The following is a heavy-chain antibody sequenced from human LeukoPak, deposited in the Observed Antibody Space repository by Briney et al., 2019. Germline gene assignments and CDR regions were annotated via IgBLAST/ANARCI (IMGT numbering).Heavy chain of an antibody. CDR1: GGSFSGYY. D-gene: IGHD5-18*01. V-gene: IGHV4-34*01. CDR2: INHSGST. J-gene: IGHJ4*02. Sequence: PSETLSLTCAVYGGSFSGYYWSWIRQPPGKGLEWIGEINHSGSTNYNPSLKSRVTISVDTSKNQFSLKLSSVTAADTAVYYCARRPKSSYGRAFAYWGQGTLVTVSS. CDR3: ARRPKSSYGRAFAY.